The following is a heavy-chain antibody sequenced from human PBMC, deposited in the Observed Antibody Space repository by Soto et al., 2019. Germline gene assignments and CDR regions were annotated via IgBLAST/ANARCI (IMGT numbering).Heavy chain of an antibody. D-gene: IGHD6-13*01. Sequence: ASVKVSCQASGYTFIGYYMHWVRQAPGQGLEWMGWINPNSGGTNYAQKFQGRVTMTMDTSISKAYLELSRQRSDDTAVDYCARARDPYSRPYHYYYYGMDVWGQGTTVTVSS. CDR2: INPNSGGT. CDR3: ARARDPYSRPYHYYYYGMDV. V-gene: IGHV1-2*02. J-gene: IGHJ6*02. CDR1: GYTFIGYY.